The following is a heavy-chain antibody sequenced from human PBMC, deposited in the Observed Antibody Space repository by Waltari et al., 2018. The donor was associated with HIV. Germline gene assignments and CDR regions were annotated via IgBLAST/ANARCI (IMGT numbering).Heavy chain of an antibody. CDR3: ARDGVGDAAFDY. CDR1: GYNFTGYY. CDR2: INPNIGNP. D-gene: IGHD1-26*01. Sequence: QVQLLQSGPEVRKPGASVKVSCRASGYNFTGYYMHWVRQAPGQGLEWMGWINPNIGNPHLAQKFKGKVTMTSVTSIRTAYLEMRRLKSDDTAIYYWARDGVGDAAFDYWGQGTLVTVS. J-gene: IGHJ4*02. V-gene: IGHV1-2*02.